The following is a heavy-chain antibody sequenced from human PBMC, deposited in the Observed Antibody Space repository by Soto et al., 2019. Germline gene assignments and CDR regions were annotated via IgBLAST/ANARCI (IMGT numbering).Heavy chain of an antibody. V-gene: IGHV3-15*07. CDR1: GFTFRNAW. J-gene: IGHJ4*02. D-gene: IGHD2-15*01. Sequence: EVQLVESGGGLAKPGGSLRLSCAASGFTFRNAWMNWVRQAPGKGLEWVGRIKSKIYGETTDYAAPVKGRFIISRDDSKNTLYLQMSSLKAEDTAVYYCTSGPIVVVVASRIARYWGQGTLVPVSS. CDR2: IKSKIYGETT. CDR3: TSGPIVVVVASRIARY.